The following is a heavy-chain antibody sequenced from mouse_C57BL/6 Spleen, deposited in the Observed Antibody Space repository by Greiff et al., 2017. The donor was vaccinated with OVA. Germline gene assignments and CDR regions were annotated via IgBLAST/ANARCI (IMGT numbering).Heavy chain of an antibody. CDR2: IDPSDSYT. D-gene: IGHD2-10*02. J-gene: IGHJ2*01. CDR3: ARSMYCSLYFDY. V-gene: IGHV1-69*01. Sequence: VQLQQPGAELVMPGASVKLSCKASGYTFTSYWMHWVKQRPGQGLEWIGEIDPSDSYTNYNQKFKGKSTLTVDKSSSTAYMQLSSLTSEDSAVYYCARSMYCSLYFDYWGQGTTLTVSS. CDR1: GYTFTSYW.